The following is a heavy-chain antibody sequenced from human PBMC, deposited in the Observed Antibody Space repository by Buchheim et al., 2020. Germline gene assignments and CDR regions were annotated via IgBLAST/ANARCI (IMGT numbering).Heavy chain of an antibody. Sequence: QVQLQQWGAGLLKPSETLSLTCAVYGGSFSGYYWSWIRQPPGKGLEWIGEINHSGSTNYNPSLKSRVTISVDTSQNQFSLKLSSVTATDTAVYYCARGMKYDSSGYPFDYWGQGTL. J-gene: IGHJ4*02. CDR2: INHSGST. CDR3: ARGMKYDSSGYPFDY. D-gene: IGHD3-22*01. V-gene: IGHV4-34*01. CDR1: GGSFSGYY.